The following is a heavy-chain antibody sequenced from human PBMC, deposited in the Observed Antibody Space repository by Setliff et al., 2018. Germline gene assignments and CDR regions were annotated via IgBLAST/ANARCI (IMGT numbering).Heavy chain of an antibody. J-gene: IGHJ4*02. CDR3: TRGPNLYGDLDS. CDR1: GGSFSGYS. D-gene: IGHD4-17*01. CDR2: INHSGST. V-gene: IGHV4-34*01. Sequence: PSETLSLTCAVYGGSFSGYSWSWIRQPPGKGLEWIGKINHSGSTNYNPSLKSRVTISIDTSKNQFSLKLSSVTAADTAVYYCTRGPNLYGDLDSWCRGTLGTVPS.